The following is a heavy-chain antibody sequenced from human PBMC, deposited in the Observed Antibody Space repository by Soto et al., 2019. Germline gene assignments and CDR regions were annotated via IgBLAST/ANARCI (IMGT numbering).Heavy chain of an antibody. CDR2: ISWNSGSI. V-gene: IGHV3-9*01. CDR3: AEDGYYGSGSYFDY. D-gene: IGHD3-10*01. Sequence: PGGSLRLSCAASGFTFDDYAMHWVRQAPGKGLEWVSGISWNSGSIGYADSVKGRFTISRDNAKNSLYLQMNSLRAEDTALYYCAEDGYYGSGSYFDYWGQGTLVTVSS. J-gene: IGHJ4*02. CDR1: GFTFDDYA.